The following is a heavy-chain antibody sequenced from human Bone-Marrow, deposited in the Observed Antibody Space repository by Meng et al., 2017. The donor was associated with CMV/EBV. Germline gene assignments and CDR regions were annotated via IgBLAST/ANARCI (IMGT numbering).Heavy chain of an antibody. J-gene: IGHJ4*02. D-gene: IGHD1-14*01. V-gene: IGHV4-39*07. CDR3: ARGQGRTPSYRLYYFGY. CDR2: IDYSGRT. Sequence: SEPLSLTCTVSGGSISSSSYYWGWIRQPPGKGREWIGSIDYSGRTNYNPSLKSRVTISVDTSKNQFSQKLSSVTAADTAVYYCARGQGRTPSYRLYYFGYWGQGTLVTVSS. CDR1: GGSISSSSYY.